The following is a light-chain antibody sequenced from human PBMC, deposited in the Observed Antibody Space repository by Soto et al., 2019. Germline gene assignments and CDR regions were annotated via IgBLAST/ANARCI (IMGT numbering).Light chain of an antibody. CDR2: GAS. V-gene: IGKV3D-15*01. J-gene: IGKJ1*01. CDR3: QQYNNWPPT. Sequence: EIVMTQSPATLSVSPGKRATLSCRASQSVSGNLAWYQQKPGQAPRLLIYGASTRATGIPARFSGSGSGTEFTLTISSLQSEEFAVYYCQQYNNWPPTFGQGTKVEIK. CDR1: QSVSGN.